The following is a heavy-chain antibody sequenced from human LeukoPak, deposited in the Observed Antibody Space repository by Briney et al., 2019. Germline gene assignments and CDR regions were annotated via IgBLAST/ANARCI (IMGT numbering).Heavy chain of an antibody. CDR3: ARTPYYYDSSGYYGD. CDR1: GGSISSYY. V-gene: IGHV4-59*01. CDR2: IYYSGST. D-gene: IGHD3-22*01. Sequence: PSETLSLTCSVSGGSISSYYWTWIRQPPGKGLEWIGYIYYSGSTNYNPSLKSRVTISVDTSKNQFSLKLSSMTAADTAVYYCARTPYYYDSSGYYGDWGQGTLVTVSS. J-gene: IGHJ4*02.